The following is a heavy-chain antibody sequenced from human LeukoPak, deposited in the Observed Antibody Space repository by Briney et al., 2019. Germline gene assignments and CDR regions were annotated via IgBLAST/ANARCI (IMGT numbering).Heavy chain of an antibody. CDR1: GFPFNSYW. J-gene: IGHJ4*02. V-gene: IGHV3-7*03. CDR3: ARVGFGEIDY. CDR2: IKEDGSEK. D-gene: IGHD3-10*01. Sequence: GGSLRLSCAASGFPFNSYWMTWVRQAPGKGLEWVANIKEDGSEKYYVDSVKGRFAISRDNAKNSLFLQMNALRADDTAVYYCARVGFGEIDYWGQGTLVTVSS.